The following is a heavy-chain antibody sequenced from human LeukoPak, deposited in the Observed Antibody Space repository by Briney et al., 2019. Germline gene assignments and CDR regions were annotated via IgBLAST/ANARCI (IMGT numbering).Heavy chain of an antibody. CDR1: GYTFTSYA. CDR3: ARDSGSGNNDY. CDR2: ISAGNGNT. V-gene: IGHV1-3*01. J-gene: IGHJ4*02. D-gene: IGHD1-26*01. Sequence: ASVTVSCTASGYTFTSYAIHWVRQAPGQRLEWMGWISAGNGNTKYSQNFQGRVTFISNTSATTAFMELSSLRSEDAAVYYCARDSGSGNNDYWGQGTLATVSS.